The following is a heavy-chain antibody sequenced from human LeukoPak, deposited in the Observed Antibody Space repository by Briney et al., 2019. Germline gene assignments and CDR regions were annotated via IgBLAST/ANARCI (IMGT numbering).Heavy chain of an antibody. D-gene: IGHD2-21*01. CDR2: ISGSGGST. Sequence: PGGSLRLSCAVSGFTFSSYAMSWVRQAPGKGLEWVSAISGSGGSTYYADSVKGRFTISRDNSKNTLYLQMNSLRAEDTAVYYCAKGIAGDLYYYYYMDVWGKGTTVTVSS. J-gene: IGHJ6*03. CDR1: GFTFSSYA. V-gene: IGHV3-23*01. CDR3: AKGIAGDLYYYYYMDV.